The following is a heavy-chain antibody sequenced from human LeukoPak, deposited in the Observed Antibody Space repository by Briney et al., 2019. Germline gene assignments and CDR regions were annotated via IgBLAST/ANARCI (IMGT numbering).Heavy chain of an antibody. J-gene: IGHJ4*02. V-gene: IGHV3-74*01. Sequence: GGSLRLSCAASGFTFSSYSMNWVRQAPGKGLVWVSRINRDASSIAYADSVQGRFTISRDNAKNTLYLQMNNLRAEDTAVYYCAAPDHGRDFWGQGALVTVSS. CDR3: AAPDHGRDF. CDR2: INRDASSI. CDR1: GFTFSSYS.